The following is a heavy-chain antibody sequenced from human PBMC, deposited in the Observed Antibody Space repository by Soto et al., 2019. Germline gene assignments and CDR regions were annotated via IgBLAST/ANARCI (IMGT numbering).Heavy chain of an antibody. CDR1: GFTFSSYE. CDR2: ISSSGSTI. J-gene: IGHJ6*02. V-gene: IGHV3-48*03. D-gene: IGHD4-17*01. CDR3: SPDGNYGDYYYYGMDV. Sequence: HPGGSLRLSCGASGFTFSSYEMNWVRQAPGKGLEWVSYISSSGSTIYYADSVKGRFTISRDNAKNSLYLQMNSLRAEDTAVYYCSPDGNYGDYYYYGMDVWGQGTTVTVSS.